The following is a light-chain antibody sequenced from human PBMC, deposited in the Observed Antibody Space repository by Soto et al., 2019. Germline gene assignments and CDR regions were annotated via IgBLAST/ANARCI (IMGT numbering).Light chain of an antibody. CDR2: AAS. CDR3: QQSHTSWT. J-gene: IGKJ1*01. V-gene: IGKV1-39*01. CDR1: QSINSY. Sequence: DIQMTQSPSSLSASVGDRVTITCRASQSINSYLNWYQQRPGKAPNLLIYAASSLQSGVPSRFSGSGYGTDFTLTISSLQPEDFATYYCQQSHTSWTFGQGTKVDIK.